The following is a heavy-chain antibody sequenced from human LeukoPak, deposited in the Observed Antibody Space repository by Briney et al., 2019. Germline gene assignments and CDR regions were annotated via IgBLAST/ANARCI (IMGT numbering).Heavy chain of an antibody. CDR3: ARSSERKYYFDY. CDR1: GFTFSSYS. V-gene: IGHV3-21*04. J-gene: IGHJ4*02. CDR2: ISSSSSYI. Sequence: GGSLRLSCAASGFTFSSYSMNWVRQAPGKGLEWVSSISSSSSYIYYADSVKGRFTISRDNSKNTLYLQMNSLRAEDTAVYYCARSSERKYYFDYWGQETLVTVSS. D-gene: IGHD3-22*01.